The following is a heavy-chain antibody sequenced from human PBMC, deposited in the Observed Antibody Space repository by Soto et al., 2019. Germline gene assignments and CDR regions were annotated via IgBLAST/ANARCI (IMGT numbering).Heavy chain of an antibody. V-gene: IGHV1-18*01. CDR2: SSAYNGNT. CDR1: GYTFTSYG. Sequence: QVQLVQSGAEVKKPEASVKVSCKASGYTFTSYGISWVRQAPGQGIEWMGWSSAYNGNTNYAQKRQGRLTMTTNTSTSTAYMELRSLRSDDTAVYYCARIHYDSSGYSVFAYWGQGTLVTVSS. J-gene: IGHJ4*02. CDR3: ARIHYDSSGYSVFAY. D-gene: IGHD3-22*01.